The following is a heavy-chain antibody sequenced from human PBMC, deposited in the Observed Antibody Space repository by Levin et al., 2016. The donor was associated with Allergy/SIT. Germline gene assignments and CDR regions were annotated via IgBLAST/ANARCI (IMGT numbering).Heavy chain of an antibody. J-gene: IGHJ3*02. V-gene: IGHV3-30*18. Sequence: GGSLRLSCAASGFTFSSYGMHWVRQAPGKGLEWVAVISYDGSNKYYADSVKGRFTISRDNSKNTLYLQMNSLRAEDTAVYYCAKDLAPPGPQLTGNAFDIWGQGTMVTVSS. CDR1: GFTFSSYG. D-gene: IGHD3-10*01. CDR2: ISYDGSNK. CDR3: AKDLAPPGPQLTGNAFDI.